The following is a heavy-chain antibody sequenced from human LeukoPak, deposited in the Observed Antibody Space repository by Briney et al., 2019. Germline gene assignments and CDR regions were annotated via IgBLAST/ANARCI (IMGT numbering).Heavy chain of an antibody. CDR1: GFTFSNYA. CDR3: ARSLTFHRDGYNAGWFDP. J-gene: IGHJ5*02. CDR2: ISSNGNGT. D-gene: IGHD5-24*01. Sequence: GGSLRLSCAASGFTFSNYAMHWVRQAPGKGLEYVSAISSNGNGTYYANSVKGRFTISRDNSKNTLYLQMGSLRADDTAVYYCARSLTFHRDGYNAGWFDPWGQGTLVTVSS. V-gene: IGHV3-64*01.